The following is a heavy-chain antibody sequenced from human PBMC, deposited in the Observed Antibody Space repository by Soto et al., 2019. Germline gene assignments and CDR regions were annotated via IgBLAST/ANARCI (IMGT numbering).Heavy chain of an antibody. CDR1: GFTFSSYG. D-gene: IGHD2-21*02. V-gene: IGHV3-30*18. Sequence: GGSLRLSCAASGFTFSSYGMHWVRQAPGKGLEWVAVISYDGSNKYYADSVKGRFTISRDNSKNTLYLQMNSLRAEDTAVYYCAKARGAYCGGDCYKNWFDPWGQGTLVTVSS. J-gene: IGHJ5*02. CDR3: AKARGAYCGGDCYKNWFDP. CDR2: ISYDGSNK.